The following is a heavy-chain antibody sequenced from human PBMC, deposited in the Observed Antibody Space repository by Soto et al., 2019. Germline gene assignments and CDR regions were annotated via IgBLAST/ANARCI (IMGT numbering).Heavy chain of an antibody. CDR2: ISGSGGST. Sequence: GGSLRLSCAASGFTFSSFAMSWVRQAPGKGLEWVSAISGSGGSTYYADSVKGRFTISRDNSKNTLYLQMNSLRAEDTAVYYCRVVPAAMLDYYYYYGMDVWGQGTTVTVSS. CDR3: RVVPAAMLDYYYYYGMDV. CDR1: GFTFSSFA. V-gene: IGHV3-23*01. D-gene: IGHD2-2*01. J-gene: IGHJ6*02.